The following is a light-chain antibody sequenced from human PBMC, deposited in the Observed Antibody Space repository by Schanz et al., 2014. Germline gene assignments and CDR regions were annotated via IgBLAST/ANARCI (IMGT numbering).Light chain of an antibody. CDR1: SDVVEGYNF. J-gene: IGLJ3*02. Sequence: QSALTQPPSASGSPGQSVTISCTATSDVVEGYNFVSWYQQHPGRAPKLMIYDVSNRPSGVSNRFSGSKSGNTASLTISGLLAEDEADYYCSSYTSPTTLVFGGGTKLTVL. CDR3: SSYTSPTTLV. CDR2: DVS. V-gene: IGLV2-14*03.